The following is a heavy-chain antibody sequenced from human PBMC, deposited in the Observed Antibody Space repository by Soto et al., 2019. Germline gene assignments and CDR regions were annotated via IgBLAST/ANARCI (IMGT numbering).Heavy chain of an antibody. D-gene: IGHD2-8*01. J-gene: IGHJ4*02. Sequence: QVQLVESGGGLVKPGGSLRLSCAASGFTFSDFYMSWIRQAPGKGLEWISYISSSGTTTYYTDSVKGRFTISRDNAKYSLYLQMNTLRDEETAVYYCARIWGGGGYALIYWGQGTLVTVSS. CDR3: ARIWGGGGYALIY. V-gene: IGHV3-11*01. CDR2: ISSSGTTT. CDR1: GFTFSDFY.